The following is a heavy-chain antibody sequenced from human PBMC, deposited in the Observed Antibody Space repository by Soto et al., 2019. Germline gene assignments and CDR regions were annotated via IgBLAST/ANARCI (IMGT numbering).Heavy chain of an antibody. J-gene: IGHJ4*02. CDR1: GYTFTSYG. Sequence: QVHLVQSGAEVKKPGASVKVSCKASGYTFTSYGITWVRQAPGQGLEWMGWISAHNGNTDYAQMLRGIVIVTRDTSTGTAYMELRSLISDDAAVYYCARGRYGDYWGQGALVTVSS. CDR2: ISAHNGNT. CDR3: ARGRYGDY. V-gene: IGHV1-18*01. D-gene: IGHD1-1*01.